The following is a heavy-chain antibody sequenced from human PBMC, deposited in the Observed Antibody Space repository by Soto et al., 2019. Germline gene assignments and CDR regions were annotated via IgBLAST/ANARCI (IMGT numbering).Heavy chain of an antibody. Sequence: DVQLVESGGGLVQPGGSLRLSCAASGFTFSNSWMHWVRQAPGKGLVWVSRINSDGSSTSYADSVKGRFTISRDNAKNTLYLQMNSLRAEDTAVYYCASGLVEYSSSWYDYWGQGTLVTVSS. CDR3: ASGLVEYSSSWYDY. J-gene: IGHJ4*02. D-gene: IGHD6-13*01. V-gene: IGHV3-74*01. CDR1: GFTFSNSW. CDR2: INSDGSST.